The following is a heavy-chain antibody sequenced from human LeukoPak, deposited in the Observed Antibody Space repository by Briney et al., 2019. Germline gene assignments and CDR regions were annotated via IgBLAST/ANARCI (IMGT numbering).Heavy chain of an antibody. CDR2: IIPIFAIV. Sequence: ASVTVSCKASGGTFSSSSLSWVRQAPGQGLEWMGGIIPIFAIVKYAQKFQGRVTITADKSTSTAYMELSSLRSEDTAVYYCAREGVADCSGGNCYTFWGQGTLSPSPQ. J-gene: IGHJ4*02. CDR3: AREGVADCSGGNCYTF. CDR1: GGTFSSSS. V-gene: IGHV1-69*10. D-gene: IGHD2-15*01.